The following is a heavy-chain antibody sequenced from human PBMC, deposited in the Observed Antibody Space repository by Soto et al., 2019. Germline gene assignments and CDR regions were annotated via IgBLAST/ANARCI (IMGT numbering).Heavy chain of an antibody. CDR1: LFTFSSSG. D-gene: IGHD5-12*01. J-gene: IGHJ1*01. Sequence: GGCLRLSCVVSLFTFSSSGMSWGRQSPGKGLEWVSGISDSGSRTYYEDSVKGRFTISRDNSKNTLSLEMNTLRAEDTAVYYCVSDGDVCSGSDCFRHFKHWGRGTRVTVSS. V-gene: IGHV3-23*01. CDR2: ISDSGSRT. CDR3: VSDGDVCSGSDCFRHFKH.